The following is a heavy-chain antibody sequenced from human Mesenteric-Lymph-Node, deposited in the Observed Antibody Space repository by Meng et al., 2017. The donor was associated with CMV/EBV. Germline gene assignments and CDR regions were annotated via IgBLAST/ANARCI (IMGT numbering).Heavy chain of an antibody. D-gene: IGHD6-19*01. V-gene: IGHV2-5*02. CDR3: AQSGTGGAVPGTGDFHH. J-gene: IGHJ1*01. CDR2: IFWDDDK. CDR1: FSLTTGGLA. Sequence: FSLTTGGLAVGWIRQPPGKALEWLALIFWDDDKRYNPSLKNRFTVTKDSSKNQVVLTMTDMDPLDTATYYCAQSGTGGAVPGTGDFHHWGQGTLVTVSS.